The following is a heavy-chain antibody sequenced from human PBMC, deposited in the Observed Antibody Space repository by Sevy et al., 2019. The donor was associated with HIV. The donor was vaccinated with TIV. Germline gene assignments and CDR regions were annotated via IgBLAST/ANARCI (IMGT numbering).Heavy chain of an antibody. CDR2: IWYDGSNK. J-gene: IGHJ4*02. CDR1: GFTFSSYG. Sequence: GGSLRLSCAASGFTFSSYGMHWVRQAPGKGLEWVAVIWYDGSNKYYADSVKGRFTISRDNSKNTLYLQMNSLRAEDTAVYYCARGYYDSGGSQDPGFYFDYWGQGTLVTVSS. V-gene: IGHV3-33*01. D-gene: IGHD3-22*01. CDR3: ARGYYDSGGSQDPGFYFDY.